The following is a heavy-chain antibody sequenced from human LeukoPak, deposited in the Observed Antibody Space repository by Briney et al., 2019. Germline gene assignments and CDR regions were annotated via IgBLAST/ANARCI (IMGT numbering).Heavy chain of an antibody. CDR2: IYYTGGT. J-gene: IGHJ3*02. CDR3: ARAYYYGSGTFDI. V-gene: IGHV4-59*01. D-gene: IGHD3-10*01. Sequence: SGPTLVKPSATLSLTCTVSGGSISPYYWSWIRQPPGKGLEWIGYIYYTGGTYYNPSLKSRVTISVDTSKNQFSLKLTSVTAADTAVYYCARAYYYGSGTFDIWGQGTMVTVSS. CDR1: GGSISPYY.